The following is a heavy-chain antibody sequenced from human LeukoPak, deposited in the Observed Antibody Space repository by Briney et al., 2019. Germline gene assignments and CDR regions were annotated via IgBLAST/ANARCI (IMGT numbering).Heavy chain of an antibody. CDR2: ISGSAGST. Sequence: GGSLRLSCAASGFTFSTYAMHWVRQAPGKGLEWVSAISGSAGSTNYADSVKGRSTISRDNSKNTLYLQMNSLTAEDSAIYYCAKDRGYWGQGTLVTVSS. J-gene: IGHJ4*02. V-gene: IGHV3-23*01. CDR3: AKDRGY. CDR1: GFTFSTYA.